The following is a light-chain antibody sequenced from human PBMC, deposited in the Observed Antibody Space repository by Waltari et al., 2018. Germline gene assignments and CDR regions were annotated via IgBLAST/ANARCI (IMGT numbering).Light chain of an antibody. CDR3: SSYSTISSPVQ. V-gene: IGLV2-14*01. CDR2: EVT. CDR1: SSDIGVDNY. J-gene: IGLJ2*01. Sequence: HSALTQPASVSGSPGQSITISCTGTSSDIGVDNYVSWYQQYPGNAPKVIIYEVTKRPAGVSNRFSGSKSGTTASLTISGLQAEDEADYYCSSYSTISSPVQFGGGTTLTVL.